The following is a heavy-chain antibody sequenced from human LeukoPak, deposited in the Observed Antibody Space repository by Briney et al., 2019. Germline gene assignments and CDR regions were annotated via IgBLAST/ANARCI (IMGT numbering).Heavy chain of an antibody. CDR2: IYYSGST. CDR3: ARQAPNGDYPIDY. Sequence: SETLSLTCTVSGGSISSYYWSWVRQPPGEGLEWIGYIYYSGSTNYNPSLKSRVTISVDTSKNQFSLKLTSVTAADTAVYYCARQAPNGDYPIDYWGQGTLVTVSS. J-gene: IGHJ4*02. CDR1: GGSISSYY. D-gene: IGHD4-17*01. V-gene: IGHV4-59*08.